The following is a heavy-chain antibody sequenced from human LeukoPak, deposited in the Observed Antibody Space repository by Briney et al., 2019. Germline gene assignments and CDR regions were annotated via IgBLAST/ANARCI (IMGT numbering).Heavy chain of an antibody. J-gene: IGHJ6*03. V-gene: IGHV3-30*03. CDR3: ASYYYYMDV. CDR1: GFTVSSNY. CDR2: ISYDGSNK. Sequence: PGGSLRLSCAASGFTVSSNYMSRVRQAPGKGLEWVAVISYDGSNKYYADSVKGRFTISRDNSKNTLYLQMNSLRAEDTAVYYCASYYYYMDVWGKGTTVAVSS.